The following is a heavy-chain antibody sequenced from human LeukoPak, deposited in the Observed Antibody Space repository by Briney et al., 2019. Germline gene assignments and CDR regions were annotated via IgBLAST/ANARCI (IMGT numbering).Heavy chain of an antibody. J-gene: IGHJ3*02. CDR1: GFTFSSYG. D-gene: IGHD3-10*01. CDR3: AKDGSDHYGSGSYSTTWAFDI. V-gene: IGHV3-30*18. CDR2: ISYDGSNK. Sequence: PGGSLRLSCAASGFTFSSYGMHWVRQAPGKGLEWVAVISYDGSNKYYADSVKGRFTISRDNSKNTLYLQMNSLRAEDTAVYYCAKDGSDHYGSGSYSTTWAFDIWGQGTMVTVSS.